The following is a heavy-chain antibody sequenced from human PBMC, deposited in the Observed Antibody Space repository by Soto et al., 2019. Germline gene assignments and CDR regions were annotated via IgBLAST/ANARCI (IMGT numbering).Heavy chain of an antibody. CDR3: ARDSDGTVTRPSSAGYYYYGMDV. CDR1: GATLDSFINYG. J-gene: IGHJ6*02. CDR2: IIPVFGAA. D-gene: IGHD4-17*01. V-gene: IGHV1-69*13. Sequence: GASVKVSCKASGATLDSFINYGITWVRQAPGQGLEWMGGIIPVFGAANHAQKFQGRVTISADESTRTVNMELSSLRSEDTAVYYCARDSDGTVTRPSSAGYYYYGMDVWGQGTTVTVSS.